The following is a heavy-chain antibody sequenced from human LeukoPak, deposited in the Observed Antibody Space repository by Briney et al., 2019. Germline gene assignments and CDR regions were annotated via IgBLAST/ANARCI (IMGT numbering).Heavy chain of an antibody. CDR1: GYTFTSYG. V-gene: IGHV1-18*01. J-gene: IGHJ4*02. CDR2: ISAYDGNT. Sequence: ASLKVSCKASGYTFTSYGISWVRQAPGQGLEWMGWISAYDGNTNYAQKLQGRVTMTTDTSTSTAYMELRRLRSDDTAVYYFASMLGSHPLVRLGELSALGYWGQGTLVTVSS. D-gene: IGHD3-16*02. CDR3: ASMLGSHPLVRLGELSALGY.